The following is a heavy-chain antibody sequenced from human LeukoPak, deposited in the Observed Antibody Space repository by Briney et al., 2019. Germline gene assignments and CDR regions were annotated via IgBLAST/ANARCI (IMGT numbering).Heavy chain of an antibody. V-gene: IGHV1-69*13. CDR3: ARGVPPVYRRPDFDY. D-gene: IGHD6-6*01. J-gene: IGHJ4*02. CDR2: IIPIFGTA. CDR1: GGTFSSYA. Sequence: ASVKVSCKASGGTFSSYAISWVRQAPGQGLEWMGGIIPIFGTANYAQKFQGRVTITADESTNTAYMELSSLRSEDTAVYYCARGVPPVYRRPDFDYWGQGTLVTVSS.